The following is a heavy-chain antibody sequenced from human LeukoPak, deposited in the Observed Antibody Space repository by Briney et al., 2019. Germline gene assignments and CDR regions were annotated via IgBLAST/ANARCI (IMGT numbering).Heavy chain of an antibody. Sequence: GASVKVSCKASGYTFTSYGISWVRQAPGQGLEWMGWISAYNGNTNYAQKLQGRVTMTTDTSTSTAYMELRSLRSDDTAVYYCAREYYYDSSGYPTDYWGQGTLVTVSS. CDR2: ISAYNGNT. D-gene: IGHD3-22*01. J-gene: IGHJ4*02. V-gene: IGHV1-18*01. CDR1: GYTFTSYG. CDR3: AREYYYDSSGYPTDY.